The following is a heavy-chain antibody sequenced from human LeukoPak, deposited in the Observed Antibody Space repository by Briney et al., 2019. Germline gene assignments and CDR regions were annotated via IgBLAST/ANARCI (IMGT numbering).Heavy chain of an antibody. Sequence: GGSLRLSCAASGFTFRNYDMHWVRQAPGKGLEWVAVISSDGSNLYYADSVKGRFTISRDNSKNMLHLQMNSLRAEDTAVYYCAKRTTESSGWYSFDHCGQGTLVTVSS. CDR2: ISSDGSNL. CDR3: AKRTTESSGWYSFDH. V-gene: IGHV3-30*18. D-gene: IGHD6-19*01. CDR1: GFTFRNYD. J-gene: IGHJ4*02.